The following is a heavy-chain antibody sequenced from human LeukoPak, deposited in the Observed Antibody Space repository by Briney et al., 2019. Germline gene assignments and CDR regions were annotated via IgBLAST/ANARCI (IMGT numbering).Heavy chain of an antibody. D-gene: IGHD5-24*01. CDR1: GFTFSDYY. J-gene: IGHJ4*02. CDR2: ISSSGTTI. V-gene: IGHV3-11*04. CDR3: ARGGGYNLSDY. Sequence: PGGSLRLSCAASGFTFSDYYLSWVRQAPGKGLEWVAYISSSGTTIYYVDSVKGRFTISRDNAKNSLYLQMNSLRAEDTAVYYCARGGGYNLSDYWGQGTLVTVSS.